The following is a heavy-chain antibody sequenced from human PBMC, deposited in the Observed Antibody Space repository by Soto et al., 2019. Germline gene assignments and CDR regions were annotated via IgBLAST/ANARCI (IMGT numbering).Heavy chain of an antibody. CDR2: IYYSGST. D-gene: IGHD3-16*01. J-gene: IGHJ4*02. V-gene: IGHV4-59*08. Sequence: QVQLLESGPGLVKPSETLSLTCTVSGGSISSYYWSWIRQPPGKGLEWIGYIYYSGSTNYNPSLKSRVTISVDTSKNQFSLKLSSVTAADTAVYYCARAWGANVFDFWGQGTLVTVSS. CDR1: GGSISSYY. CDR3: ARAWGANVFDF.